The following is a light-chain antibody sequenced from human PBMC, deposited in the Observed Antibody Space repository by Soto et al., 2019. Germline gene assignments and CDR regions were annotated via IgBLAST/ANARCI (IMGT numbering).Light chain of an antibody. Sequence: QSVLTQPPSVSGAPGQRVTISCTGSSSNIGAGYDVHWYQQLPGTAPKLVIYGTTNRPSGVPDRFSGSKSGTSASLAITGLQAEGEADYYCQSYDGTLSGSYVFGIGTKV. CDR1: SSNIGAGYD. CDR2: GTT. CDR3: QSYDGTLSGSYV. J-gene: IGLJ1*01. V-gene: IGLV1-40*01.